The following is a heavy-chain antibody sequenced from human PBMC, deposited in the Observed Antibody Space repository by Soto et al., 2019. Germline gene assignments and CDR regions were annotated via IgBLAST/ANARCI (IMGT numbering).Heavy chain of an antibody. V-gene: IGHV4-61*01. CDR2: IYYSGST. CDR3: ARERGVSPYYYYYGMDV. J-gene: IGHJ6*02. CDR1: GGSISSGSYY. Sequence: QVQLQESGPGLVKPSETLSLSCTVSGGSISSGSYYWNWIRQPPGRGLEWIGYIYYSGSTNYNPSLKSRVTISVDTSKSQLSLQLSSVTAADTAVYYCARERGVSPYYYYYGMDVWGQGTTVTVSS.